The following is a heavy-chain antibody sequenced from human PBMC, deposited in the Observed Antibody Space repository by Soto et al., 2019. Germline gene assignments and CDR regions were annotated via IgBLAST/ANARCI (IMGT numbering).Heavy chain of an antibody. CDR3: ASIAAPGTTHFDF. V-gene: IGHV4-39*01. J-gene: IGHJ4*02. Sequence: KASETLSLTCTVSGGSLGSSGYYWGWIRQSPGKGLEWIGNIYYSGNTFYNPSLKSRVTVSVDTSKNQIYLHLSAVTAAATAIFYCASIAAPGTTHFDFWGQGTLVTVSS. CDR2: IYYSGNT. D-gene: IGHD6-13*01. CDR1: GGSLGSSGYY.